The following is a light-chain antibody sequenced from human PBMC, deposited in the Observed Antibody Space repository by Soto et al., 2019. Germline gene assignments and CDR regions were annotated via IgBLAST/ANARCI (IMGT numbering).Light chain of an antibody. J-gene: IGKJ2*02. CDR3: QQYGSSPST. V-gene: IGKV3-20*01. CDR2: GAS. Sequence: EIVLTQSPGTLSLSPGERATLSCRASQSVSSSYLAWYQQKPGQAPRLLIYGASSRATGIPDRFSGSGSGTDFTLTISRLEPEDFAGYYCQQYGSSPSTFGKGTKVDIK. CDR1: QSVSSSY.